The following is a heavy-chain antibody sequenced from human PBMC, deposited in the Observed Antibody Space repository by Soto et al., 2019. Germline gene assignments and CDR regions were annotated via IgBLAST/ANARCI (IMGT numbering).Heavy chain of an antibody. CDR2: ISSSSSYI. J-gene: IGHJ4*02. Sequence: GGSLRLSCAASGFTFSSYSMNWVRQAPGKGLEWVSSISSSSSYIYYADSVKGRFTISRDNAKNSLYLQMNSLRAEDTAVYYCARDAFIVATNKPHKFDYWGQGTLVTVSS. CDR3: ARDAFIVATNKPHKFDY. V-gene: IGHV3-21*01. CDR1: GFTFSSYS. D-gene: IGHD5-12*01.